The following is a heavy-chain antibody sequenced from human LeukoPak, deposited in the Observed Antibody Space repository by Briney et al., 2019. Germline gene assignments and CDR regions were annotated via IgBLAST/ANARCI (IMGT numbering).Heavy chain of an antibody. CDR2: ISSSGSTI. J-gene: IGHJ4*02. V-gene: IGHV3-11*01. Sequence: GGSLRLSCAASGFTFSDYYMSWIRQAPGKGLEWVSYISSSGSTIYYADSVKGRFTISRDNAKNSLYLQMNSLRAEDTAVYYCARDGWDSSGWYYPPYTDYWGQGTLVTVSS. D-gene: IGHD6-19*01. CDR1: GFTFSDYY. CDR3: ARDGWDSSGWYYPPYTDY.